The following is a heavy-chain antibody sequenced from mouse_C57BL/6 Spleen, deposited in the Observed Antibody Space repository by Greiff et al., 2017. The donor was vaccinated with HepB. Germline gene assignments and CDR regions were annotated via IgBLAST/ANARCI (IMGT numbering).Heavy chain of an antibody. CDR2: IYPGSGST. J-gene: IGHJ4*01. D-gene: IGHD2-1*01. CDR3: ARSRICYGNYGDYAMDY. Sequence: QVQLQQPGAELVKPGASVKMSCKASGYTFTSYWITWVKQRPGQGLEWIGDIYPGSGSTNYNEKFKSKATLTVDTSSSTAYMQLSSLTSEDSAVYYGARSRICYGNYGDYAMDYWGQGTSVTVSS. V-gene: IGHV1-55*01. CDR1: GYTFTSYW.